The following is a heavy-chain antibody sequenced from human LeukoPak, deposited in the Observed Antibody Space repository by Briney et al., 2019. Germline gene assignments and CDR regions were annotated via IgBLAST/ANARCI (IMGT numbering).Heavy chain of an antibody. CDR3: AREYSQSYTPLSP. CDR2: IDRSTGT. Sequence: ASVKVSCKASGYTFSDYYMHWVRQAPGQGLEWMGWIDRSTGTKYAQKFQGRVTMTRDTSISTAYMELNRLTSDDTAVYSCAREYSQSYTPLSPWGQGTLVTVSS. V-gene: IGHV1-2*02. D-gene: IGHD3-10*01. CDR1: GYTFSDYY. J-gene: IGHJ5*02.